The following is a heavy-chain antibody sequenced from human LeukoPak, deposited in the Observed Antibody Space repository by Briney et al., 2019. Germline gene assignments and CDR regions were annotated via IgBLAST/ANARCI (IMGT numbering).Heavy chain of an antibody. D-gene: IGHD2-2*01. CDR3: ARRRYCSSTSCRGFFDY. CDR2: IYPGDSDT. Sequence: GESLKISCQGSGYSFTSYWIGWVRQMPGKGLEWMGIIYPGDSDTRYSPSFQGQVTISADKSISTAYLQWSSLKASDTAMYYCARRRYCSSTSCRGFFDYWGQGTLVTVSS. CDR1: GYSFTSYW. V-gene: IGHV5-51*01. J-gene: IGHJ4*02.